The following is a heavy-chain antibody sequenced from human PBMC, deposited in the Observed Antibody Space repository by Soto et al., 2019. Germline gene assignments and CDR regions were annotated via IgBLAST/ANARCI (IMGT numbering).Heavy chain of an antibody. CDR3: ARDFDVNTALDYWYFDL. J-gene: IGHJ2*01. Sequence: QVQLQESGPGLVKPSETLSITCTVSGGSTTNYYWSWLRQPAGKGLEYIGRIYGSGRTNYNPSLKNRVTMSVSLNQMSLRLTSVTAADTAVYYCARDFDVNTALDYWYFDLWGRGALVTVSS. CDR2: IYGSGRT. V-gene: IGHV4-4*07. D-gene: IGHD5-18*01. CDR1: GGSTTNYY.